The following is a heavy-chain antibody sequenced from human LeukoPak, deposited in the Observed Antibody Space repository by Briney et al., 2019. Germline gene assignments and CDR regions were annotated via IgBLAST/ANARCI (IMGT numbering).Heavy chain of an antibody. CDR1: GDPISSHSDY. CDR3: AREYSGFDY. CDR2: CYHIGST. Sequence: SETLSLTCTVSGDPISSHSDYKWTWIRQPPGKGLEWIGYCYHIGSTNYNPSLKSRVTISVDTSKNQFSLKLTSVTAADTAVYYCAREYSGFDYWGQGTLVTVSS. D-gene: IGHD5-12*01. V-gene: IGHV4-61*08. J-gene: IGHJ4*02.